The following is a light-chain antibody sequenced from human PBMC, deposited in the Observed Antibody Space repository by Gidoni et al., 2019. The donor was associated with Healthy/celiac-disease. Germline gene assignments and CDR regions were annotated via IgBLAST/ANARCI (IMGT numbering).Light chain of an antibody. CDR1: NIGSKS. CDR3: QVWDSSSDHHWV. J-gene: IGLJ3*02. Sequence: SYVLTQPPSVSVAPGQTARITCGGNNIGSKSVHWYQQKPGQAHVLVVYDDSARPSGIPERFSGSNSGNTATLTISRVEAGDEADYYCQVWDSSSDHHWVFGGGTKLTVL. V-gene: IGLV3-21*02. CDR2: DDS.